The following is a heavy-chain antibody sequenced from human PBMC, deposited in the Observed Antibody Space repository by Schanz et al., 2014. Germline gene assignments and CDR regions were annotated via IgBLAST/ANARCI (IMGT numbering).Heavy chain of an antibody. J-gene: IGHJ4*02. D-gene: IGHD6-19*01. CDR3: AKDLPAVAVAPLMTGLYDS. CDR1: GFSLGDYG. V-gene: IGHV3-33*05. Sequence: VQVVESGGGVVQPGGSLRLSCGASGFSLGDYGMHWVRQAPGKGLEWVAVISYHGSEKYYADSVKGRFTISRDNSKNTLYLQMTSLRAEDTAVYPCAKDLPAVAVAPLMTGLYDSWGQGTLVTVSS. CDR2: ISYHGSEK.